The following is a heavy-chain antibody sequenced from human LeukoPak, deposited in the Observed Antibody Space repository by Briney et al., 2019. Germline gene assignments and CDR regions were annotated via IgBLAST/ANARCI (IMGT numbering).Heavy chain of an antibody. J-gene: IGHJ1*01. CDR1: GFTFSHYG. CDR3: AKVIYCNGDSCYGEYFQH. Sequence: PGGSLRLSCAASGFTFSHYGMHWVRQAPGKGLEWVAFIRYDGTNKYYADSVKGRFTISRDNSKNTLYLQMNSLRAEDTAIYYCAKVIYCNGDSCYGEYFQHWGQGTLVTASS. V-gene: IGHV3-30*02. D-gene: IGHD2-15*01. CDR2: IRYDGTNK.